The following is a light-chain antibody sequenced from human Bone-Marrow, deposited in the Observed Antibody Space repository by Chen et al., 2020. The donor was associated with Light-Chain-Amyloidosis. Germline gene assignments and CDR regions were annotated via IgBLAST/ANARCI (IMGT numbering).Light chain of an antibody. V-gene: IGLV3-21*02. Sequence: SYVLTQPSSVSVAPGPTATTACGGNNIGSTSEHWYQQTPGQAPLLVVYDDSDRPSGIPERLSGSNSGNAATLTISRVEAGDEADYYCQVWDRSSDRPVFGGGTKLTVL. CDR2: DDS. CDR1: NIGSTS. J-gene: IGLJ3*02. CDR3: QVWDRSSDRPV.